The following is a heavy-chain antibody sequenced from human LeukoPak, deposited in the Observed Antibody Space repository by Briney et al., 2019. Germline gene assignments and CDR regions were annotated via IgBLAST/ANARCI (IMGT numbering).Heavy chain of an antibody. Sequence: LGASVKVSCKASGYTFTGYYMHWVRQAPGQGLEWMGWINPNSGGTNYAQKFQGRVTMTRDTSISTAYMELSRLRSDDTAVYYCARDDYSGSPMDWYFDLWGRGTLVTVSS. CDR2: INPNSGGT. CDR1: GYTFTGYY. D-gene: IGHD1-26*01. J-gene: IGHJ2*01. CDR3: ARDDYSGSPMDWYFDL. V-gene: IGHV1-2*03.